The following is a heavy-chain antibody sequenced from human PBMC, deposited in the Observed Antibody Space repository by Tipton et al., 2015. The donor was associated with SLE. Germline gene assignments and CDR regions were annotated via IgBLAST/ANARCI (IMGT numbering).Heavy chain of an antibody. J-gene: IGHJ4*02. CDR1: GGSISSYY. CDR3: AGRLRGDDFWSGYYRD. Sequence: TLSLTCTVSGGSISSYYWSWIRQPPGKGLEWIGYIYYSGLTYYNPSLKSRLTISVDTSKNQFSLKLNSVTAADTAVYYCAGRLRGDDFWSGYYRDWGQGTLVTVSS. CDR2: IYYSGLT. D-gene: IGHD3-3*01. V-gene: IGHV4-59*06.